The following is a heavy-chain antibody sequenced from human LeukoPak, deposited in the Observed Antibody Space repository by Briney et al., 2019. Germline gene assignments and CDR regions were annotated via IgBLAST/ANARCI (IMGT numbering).Heavy chain of an antibody. V-gene: IGHV4-59*01. Sequence: PSETLSLTCSVSGYSISRAYYWGWIRQPPGKGLEWIGYIYYSGSTNYNPSLKSRVTISVGTSKNQFSLKLSSVTAADTAVYYCAREVNYYGSGSSYFDYWGQGTLVTVSS. CDR3: AREVNYYGSGSSYFDY. CDR1: GYSISRAYY. D-gene: IGHD3-10*01. J-gene: IGHJ4*02. CDR2: IYYSGST.